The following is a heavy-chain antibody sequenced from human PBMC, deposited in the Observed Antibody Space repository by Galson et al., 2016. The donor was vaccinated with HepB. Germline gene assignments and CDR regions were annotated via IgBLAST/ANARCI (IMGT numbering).Heavy chain of an antibody. CDR3: ARVWWETGSYFLDS. J-gene: IGHJ4*02. V-gene: IGHV3-53*01. D-gene: IGHD1-26*01. CDR1: GFTVTRNY. Sequence: SLRLSCAASGFTVTRNYMNWVRQAPGKGLEWVSSIYSAGKTYYAESVKGRFTISRDNSTNTVYLQMNSLRAEDTAMYYCARVWWETGSYFLDSWGQGTLVTVSS. CDR2: IYSAGKT.